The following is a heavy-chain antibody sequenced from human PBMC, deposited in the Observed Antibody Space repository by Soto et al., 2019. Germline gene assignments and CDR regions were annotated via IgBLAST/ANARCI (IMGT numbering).Heavy chain of an antibody. CDR1: GFTFSSYG. V-gene: IGHV3-30*18. CDR3: AKDRGAYDSSGYALDY. CDR2: ISYDGSNK. D-gene: IGHD3-22*01. Sequence: QVQLVESGGGVVQPGRSLRLSCAASGFTFSSYGMHWVRQAPGKGLEWVAVISYDGSNKYYADSVKGRFTISRDNSKNTLYLQMNSLRAEDTAVYYCAKDRGAYDSSGYALDYWGQGTLVTVSS. J-gene: IGHJ4*02.